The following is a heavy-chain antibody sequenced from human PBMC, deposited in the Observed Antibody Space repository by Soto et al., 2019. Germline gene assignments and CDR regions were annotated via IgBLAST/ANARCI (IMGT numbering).Heavy chain of an antibody. CDR1: GYSFTSYV. Sequence: SVKVSCEASGYSFTSYVIYWVRQAPVQRLEWMGWINAGNGNTKSSQKFQARVTITSDTSASTAYMELNSLRVEDTAVYYCARGTVTTDPYYYYGMDVWGQGTTVTVSS. V-gene: IGHV1-3*01. CDR3: ARGTVTTDPYYYYGMDV. CDR2: INAGNGNT. D-gene: IGHD4-17*01. J-gene: IGHJ6*02.